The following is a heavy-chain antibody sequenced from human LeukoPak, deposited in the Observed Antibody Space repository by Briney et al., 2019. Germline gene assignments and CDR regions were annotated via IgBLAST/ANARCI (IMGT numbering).Heavy chain of an antibody. Sequence: PSETLSLTCTVSGGSISSSSYYWGWIRQPPGKGLEWIGSIYYSGSTYYNPSLKSRVTISVDTSKNQFSLKLSSVTAADTAVYYCARHVPWPRYCSGGSCYSGWFDPWGQGTLVTVSS. J-gene: IGHJ5*02. V-gene: IGHV4-39*01. CDR1: GGSISSSSYY. CDR2: IYYSGST. CDR3: ARHVPWPRYCSGGSCYSGWFDP. D-gene: IGHD2-15*01.